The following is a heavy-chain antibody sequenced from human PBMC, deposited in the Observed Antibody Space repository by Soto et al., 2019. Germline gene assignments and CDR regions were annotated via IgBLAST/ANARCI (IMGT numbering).Heavy chain of an antibody. J-gene: IGHJ6*02. V-gene: IGHV1-69*12. CDR3: PRDPSDPRITGPSSGMDV. CDR2: IIPIFGTA. Sequence: QVQLVQSGAEVKKPGSSVKVSCKASGGTFSSYAISWVRQAPGQGLEWMGGIIPIFGTANYAQKFQGRVTITADESMSKAYMELRSLRSEDTAVYYCPRDPSDPRITGPSSGMDVWGQGTTVTVSS. D-gene: IGHD1-7*01. CDR1: GGTFSSYA.